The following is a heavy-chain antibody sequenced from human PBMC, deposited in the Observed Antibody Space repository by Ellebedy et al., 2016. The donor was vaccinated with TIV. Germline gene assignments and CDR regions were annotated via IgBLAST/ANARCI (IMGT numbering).Heavy chain of an antibody. CDR1: GFIFSSYG. CDR3: AKDRLWRGSGTQIFDN. J-gene: IGHJ4*02. D-gene: IGHD3-10*01. Sequence: PGGSLRLSCAASGFIFSSYGMHWVRQAPRKGLEWVAFIRYDGTNKFYADSVKGRFIISRDNSKNTLYLQMNNLRAEDTAVYYCAKDRLWRGSGTQIFDNWGQGTLVTVSS. V-gene: IGHV3-30*02. CDR2: IRYDGTNK.